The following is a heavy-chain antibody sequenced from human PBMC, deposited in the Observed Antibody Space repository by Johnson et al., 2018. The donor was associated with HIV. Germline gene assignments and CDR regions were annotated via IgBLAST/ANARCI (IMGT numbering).Heavy chain of an antibody. J-gene: IGHJ3*02. V-gene: IGHV3-15*01. CDR2: IRSKTAGGTI. CDR3: STDHPTAPLFVMNAFDI. D-gene: IGHD3-16*02. Sequence: VQLVESGGGLVQPGGSLRLSCAASGMTFSDLWMNWVRQAPGKGLEWVGRIRSKTAGGTIEYAAPVKGRFTISRDDSKDTLYLQMTSLKIEDTAVYYCSTDHPTAPLFVMNAFDIWGQGTMVTVSS. CDR1: GMTFSDLW.